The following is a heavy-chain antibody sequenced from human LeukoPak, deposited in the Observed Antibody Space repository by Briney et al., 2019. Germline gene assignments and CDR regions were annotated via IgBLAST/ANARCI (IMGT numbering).Heavy chain of an antibody. V-gene: IGHV4-39*07. J-gene: IGHJ1*01. CDR3: ARDFSGSYYREYFQH. CDR2: IYYSGST. D-gene: IGHD3-10*01. Sequence: PSETLSLTCTVSGGFISSSSSYWGWIRQPPGKGLEWIGSIYYSGSTYYNPSLKSRVTISLDTSKNQFSLKLSSVTAADTAVYYCARDFSGSYYREYFQHWGQGTLVTVSS. CDR1: GGFISSSSSY.